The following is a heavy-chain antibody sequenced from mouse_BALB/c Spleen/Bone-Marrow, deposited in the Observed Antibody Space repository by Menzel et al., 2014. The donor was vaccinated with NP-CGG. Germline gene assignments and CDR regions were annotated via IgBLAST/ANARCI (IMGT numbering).Heavy chain of an antibody. CDR1: GYTFTSYW. CDR3: SRRANGNDGGAYCDFDF. D-gene: IGHD2-2*01. Sequence: QVHVKQSGTELVKPGASVKLSCKTSGYTFTSYWIQWVKQGPGQGLGWIGEIFPGTGTTYYNEKFKGKATLTIDTSSSSTSAHLNRLTPESSAFYVCSRRANGNDGGAYCDFDFWGAGTSVTVSS. J-gene: IGHJ1*01. CDR2: IFPGTGTT. V-gene: IGHV1S132*01.